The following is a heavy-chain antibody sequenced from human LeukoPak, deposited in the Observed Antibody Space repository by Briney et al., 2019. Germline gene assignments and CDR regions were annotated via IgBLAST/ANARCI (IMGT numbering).Heavy chain of an antibody. Sequence: GGSLRLSCAASGFTFSSYSMNWVRQAPGKGLEWVSYISSGSRTIYYADSVKGRFTISRDNSKNTLYLQMNSLRAEDTAVYYCAKPVGATDLDAFDIWGQGTMVTVSS. J-gene: IGHJ3*02. CDR3: AKPVGATDLDAFDI. D-gene: IGHD1-26*01. CDR1: GFTFSSYS. V-gene: IGHV3-48*01. CDR2: ISSGSRTI.